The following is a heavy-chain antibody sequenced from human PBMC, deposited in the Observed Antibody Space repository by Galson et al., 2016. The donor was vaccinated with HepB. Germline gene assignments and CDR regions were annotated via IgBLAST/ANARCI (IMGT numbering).Heavy chain of an antibody. Sequence: SLRLSCAASGFTFSTYAMSWVRQAPGKGLEWVSGISGNAGSTNYVDSVKGRFTISRDNSKNTLYLQMNSLRADDTAVYYCAKSLYGGNFWGQGTLVTVSS. CDR1: GFTFSTYA. CDR3: AKSLYGGNF. V-gene: IGHV3-23*01. D-gene: IGHD4-23*01. CDR2: ISGNAGST. J-gene: IGHJ4*02.